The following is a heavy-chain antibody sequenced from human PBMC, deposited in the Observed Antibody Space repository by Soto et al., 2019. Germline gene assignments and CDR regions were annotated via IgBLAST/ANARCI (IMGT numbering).Heavy chain of an antibody. CDR1: GFTFSSYA. D-gene: IGHD6-13*01. CDR2: ISYDGSNK. CDR3: ARDRAVAAAGTLAY. J-gene: IGHJ4*02. V-gene: IGHV3-30-3*01. Sequence: VQLVESGGGVVQPGRSLRLSCAASGFTFSSYAMHWVRQAPGKGLEWVAVISYDGSNKYYADSVKGRFTISRDNSKNTLYLQMNSLRAEDTAVYYCARDRAVAAAGTLAYWGQGTLVTVSS.